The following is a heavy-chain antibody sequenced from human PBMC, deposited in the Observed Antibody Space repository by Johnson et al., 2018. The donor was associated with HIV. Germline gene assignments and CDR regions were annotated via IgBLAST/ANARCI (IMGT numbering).Heavy chain of an antibody. Sequence: VQLVESGGGLIQPGGSLRLSCAASGFTVSSNYMSWVRQAPGKGLEWVSVFYSGGSTYYADSVKGRFTISRDNSKNTLFLQMNSLRPEDTAVYFCARIRVAVITEVGAFDIWGQGTMVTVSS. J-gene: IGHJ3*02. D-gene: IGHD3-22*01. CDR3: ARIRVAVITEVGAFDI. CDR2: FYSGGST. CDR1: GFTVSSNY. V-gene: IGHV3-66*03.